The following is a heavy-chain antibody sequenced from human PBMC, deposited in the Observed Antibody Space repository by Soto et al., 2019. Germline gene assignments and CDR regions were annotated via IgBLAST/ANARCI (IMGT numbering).Heavy chain of an antibody. CDR3: ARVYGSGSYRPYGMDV. CDR2: IIPIFGTA. V-gene: IGHV1-69*13. Sequence: SVKVSCKASGGTFSSYAISWVREAPGQGLEWMGGIIPIFGTANYAQKFQGRVTITADESTSTAYMELSSLRSEDTAVYYCARVYGSGSYRPYGMDVWGQGTTVTVSS. J-gene: IGHJ6*02. CDR1: GGTFSSYA. D-gene: IGHD3-10*01.